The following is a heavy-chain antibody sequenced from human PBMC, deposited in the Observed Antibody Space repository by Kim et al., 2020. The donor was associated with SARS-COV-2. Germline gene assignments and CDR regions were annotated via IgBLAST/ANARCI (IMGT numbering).Heavy chain of an antibody. D-gene: IGHD6-13*01. CDR1: GFTFSSYG. Sequence: GGSLRLSCAASGFTFSSYGMHWVRQAPGNGLEWVAVIWYDGSNKYYADSVKGRFTISRDNSKNMSYLQMNSLRAEDTAVYYCAKDNVGRRVAGGLWAPRGYNWFDPWGQGTLVTSPQ. CDR3: AKDNVGRRVAGGLWAPRGYNWFDP. CDR2: IWYDGSNK. V-gene: IGHV3-33*06. J-gene: IGHJ5*02.